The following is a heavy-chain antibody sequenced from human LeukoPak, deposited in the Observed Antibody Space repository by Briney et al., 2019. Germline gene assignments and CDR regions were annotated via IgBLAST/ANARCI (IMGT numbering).Heavy chain of an antibody. V-gene: IGHV3-9*01. CDR2: ITYNSGTI. Sequence: PGGSLRLSCEASGFSFDDYAMHWVRQAPGKGLEWVSGITYNSGTIGYAEAVKGRFTISRDNAKNSLYLQMNSLRAEDTAVYYCARDIVVVPAVFDYWGQGTLVTVSS. CDR1: GFSFDDYA. D-gene: IGHD2-2*01. J-gene: IGHJ4*02. CDR3: ARDIVVVPAVFDY.